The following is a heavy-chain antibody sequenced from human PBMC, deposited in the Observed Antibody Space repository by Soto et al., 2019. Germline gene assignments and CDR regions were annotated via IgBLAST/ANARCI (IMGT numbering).Heavy chain of an antibody. Sequence: ASVKVSCKASGYTFTSYDINWVRQATGQGLEWMGWMNPNSGNTGYAQKFQGRVTMTRNTSISTAYMELSSLRSEDTAVYYCAREPDPSRREQQLVNIWGQGTLVTVSS. CDR3: AREPDPSRREQQLVNI. V-gene: IGHV1-8*01. CDR2: MNPNSGNT. CDR1: GYTFTSYD. D-gene: IGHD6-13*01. J-gene: IGHJ4*02.